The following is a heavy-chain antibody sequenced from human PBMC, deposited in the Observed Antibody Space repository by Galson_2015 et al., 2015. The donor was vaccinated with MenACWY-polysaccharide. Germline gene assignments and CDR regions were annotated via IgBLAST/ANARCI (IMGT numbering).Heavy chain of an antibody. J-gene: IGHJ5*02. Sequence: SLRLSCAASGFSFNTYWMHWVRHAPGKGLVWVSRINADGSATGYADSVRGRFTISRDNAKNTLYLEMNSLRAEDTAVYYCTKAVAKSCGGSNIYLNWFDPWGQGALVTVSS. CDR2: INADGSAT. V-gene: IGHV3-74*01. CDR3: TKAVAKSCGGSNIYLNWFDP. D-gene: IGHD6-25*01. CDR1: GFSFNTYW.